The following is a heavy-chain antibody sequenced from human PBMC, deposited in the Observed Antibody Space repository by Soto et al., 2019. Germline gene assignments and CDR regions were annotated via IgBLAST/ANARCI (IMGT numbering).Heavy chain of an antibody. J-gene: IGHJ5*02. CDR3: ARGGGWYVWFDP. CDR1: GNTVPNYA. CDR2: INAGNGNT. V-gene: IGHV1-3*01. Sequence: ASVKVSCKASGNTVPNYAIHWVRQAPGQRLEWMGWINAGNGNTKYPQKFQGRVTITRDTSASTAYMELSSLRSEDTAVYYCARGGGWYVWFDPWGQGTLVTVSS. D-gene: IGHD6-19*01.